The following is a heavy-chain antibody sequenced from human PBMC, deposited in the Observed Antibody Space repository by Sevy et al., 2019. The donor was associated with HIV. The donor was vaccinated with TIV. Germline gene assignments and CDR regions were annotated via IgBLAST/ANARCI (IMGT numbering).Heavy chain of an antibody. Sequence: GGSLRLSCAASGFTIINSYMTWVRQAPGKGLEWVATIKPDGSEKYYVDSVKGRFFISRDDAKSSLYLQMNSLRGEDTAVYYCAKGGIASSVWGQGMLVTVSS. CDR3: AKGGIASSV. V-gene: IGHV3-7*01. J-gene: IGHJ4*02. D-gene: IGHD6-13*01. CDR2: IKPDGSEK. CDR1: GFTIINSY.